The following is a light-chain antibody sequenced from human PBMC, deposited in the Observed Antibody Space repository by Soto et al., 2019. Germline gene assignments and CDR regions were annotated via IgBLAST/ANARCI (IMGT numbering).Light chain of an antibody. J-gene: IGLJ2*01. CDR2: DVN. CDR3: TSWTTSTTRI. V-gene: IGLV2-14*03. Sequence: QSALTQPASVSGSPGQSITISCTGTSSDIGAYNFVSWYQQHPGKAPKLMLYDVNIRPSGVSNRFSGSKSGNTASLTISGLQAEDEADYYCTSWTTSTTRIFGGGTKATGL. CDR1: SSDIGAYNF.